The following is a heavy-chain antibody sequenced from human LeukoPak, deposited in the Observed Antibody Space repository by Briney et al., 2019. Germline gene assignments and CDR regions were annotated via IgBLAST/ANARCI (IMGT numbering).Heavy chain of an antibody. Sequence: SQTLSLTCAVYGGSFSGYYWTWIRQPPGKGLEWIGEINHSGSTNYNPSLKSRVTISGDTSKNQFSLKLSSVTAADTAVYYCARGYGSGSIQGVDVWGQGTTVTVSS. J-gene: IGHJ6*02. D-gene: IGHD3-10*01. CDR3: ARGYGSGSIQGVDV. CDR2: INHSGST. V-gene: IGHV4-34*01. CDR1: GGSFSGYY.